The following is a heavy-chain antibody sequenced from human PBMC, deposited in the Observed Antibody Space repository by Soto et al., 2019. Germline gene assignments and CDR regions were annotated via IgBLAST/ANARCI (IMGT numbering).Heavy chain of an antibody. Sequence: GGSLRLSCAASGFTFSSYGMHWVRQAPGKGLEWVAVISYDGSNKYYADSVKGRFTISRDNSKNTLYLQMNSLRAEDTAVYYCAKQGHTPNVFDYWGQGTLVTVSS. CDR2: ISYDGSNK. V-gene: IGHV3-30*18. J-gene: IGHJ4*02. CDR1: GFTFSSYG. CDR3: AKQGHTPNVFDY.